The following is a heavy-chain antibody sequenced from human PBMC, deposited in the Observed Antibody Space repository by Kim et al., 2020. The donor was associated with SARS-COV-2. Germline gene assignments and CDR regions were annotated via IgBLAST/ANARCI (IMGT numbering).Heavy chain of an antibody. V-gene: IGHV3-30*04. D-gene: IGHD3-22*01. Sequence: GGSLRLSCVASGFTFSSYPMHWVRQAPGKGLEWVAIISYDGTDKYSADSVKGRFTISRDNSKNTVYLQMNSLRAEDTAIYFCARDVSGAYYEWGQGTLVTVSS. CDR2: ISYDGTDK. CDR1: GFTFSSYP. CDR3: ARDVSGAYYE. J-gene: IGHJ4*02.